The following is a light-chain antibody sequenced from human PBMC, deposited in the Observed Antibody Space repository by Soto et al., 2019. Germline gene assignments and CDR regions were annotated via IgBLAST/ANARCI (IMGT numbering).Light chain of an antibody. J-gene: IGKJ1*01. CDR1: QSVSSN. CDR3: QQYNNWPRT. Sequence: EIVMTQSPATLSVSPGERATLSCRASQSVSSNLAWYQQKPGQAPRLLIYGASTRATGIPARFSGSGSGTEFTLTISSLQSEDFVVYYRQQYNNWPRTFGQGTKVDIK. V-gene: IGKV3-15*01. CDR2: GAS.